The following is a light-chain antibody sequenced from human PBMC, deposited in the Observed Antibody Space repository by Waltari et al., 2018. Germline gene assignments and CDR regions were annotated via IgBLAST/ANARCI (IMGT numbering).Light chain of an antibody. CDR1: SSNIREGDD. V-gene: IGLV1-40*01. Sequence: QSVLTQPPSVSGPPGQRVTIACTGISSNIREGDDVPRYQQLPGTAPKLLIYGNSNRPSGVPDRFSGSKSGTSASLAITGLQAEDEADYYCQSYDSSLSGYVFGTGTKVTVL. CDR2: GNS. J-gene: IGLJ1*01. CDR3: QSYDSSLSGYV.